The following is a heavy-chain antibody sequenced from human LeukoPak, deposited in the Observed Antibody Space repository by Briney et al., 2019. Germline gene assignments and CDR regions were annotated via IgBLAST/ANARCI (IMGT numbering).Heavy chain of an antibody. CDR2: ISGSGGST. V-gene: IGHV3-23*01. Sequence: GGSLRLSCAASGFTFSSYAMSWVRQAPGKGLEWVSAISGSGGSTYYADSVKGRFTISRDNSKNTLYLQMNSLRAEDTAVYYCAKTQSHTWYYYDSSGYHIDYWGQGTLVTVSS. J-gene: IGHJ4*02. CDR1: GFTFSSYA. D-gene: IGHD3-22*01. CDR3: AKTQSHTWYYYDSSGYHIDY.